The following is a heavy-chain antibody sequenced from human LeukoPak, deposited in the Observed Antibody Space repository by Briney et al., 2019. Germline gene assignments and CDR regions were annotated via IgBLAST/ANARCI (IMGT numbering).Heavy chain of an antibody. V-gene: IGHV4-59*08. CDR1: GGSIKSYY. CDR2: TFSSGCT. CDR3: ARGDRAVAGAWGWFDP. J-gene: IGHJ5*02. Sequence: SETLSLTCTVSGGSIKSYYWSWIRQPPGKGLEWVGYTFSSGCTNYNPSLKSRVTISLDTSETQFSLMLSSLTAADTAVYYCARGDRAVAGAWGWFDPWGQGILVTVSS. D-gene: IGHD6-19*01.